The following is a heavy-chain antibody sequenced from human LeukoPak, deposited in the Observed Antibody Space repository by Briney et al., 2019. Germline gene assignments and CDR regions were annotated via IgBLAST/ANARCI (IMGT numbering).Heavy chain of an antibody. Sequence: GASVMVSCKASGYILTNYAISWVRQAPGQGLEWMGWISTYNGNTKNAQKLQGRVTMTTDTSTSTAYMELRTLRSDDTAVYYCARADTVRLGELSHFDYWGQGTLVTVSS. CDR2: ISTYNGNT. V-gene: IGHV1-18*01. J-gene: IGHJ4*02. D-gene: IGHD3-16*02. CDR1: GYILTNYA. CDR3: ARADTVRLGELSHFDY.